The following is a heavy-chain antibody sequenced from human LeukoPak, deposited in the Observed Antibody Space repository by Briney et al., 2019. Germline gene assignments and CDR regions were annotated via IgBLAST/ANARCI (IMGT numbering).Heavy chain of an antibody. Sequence: GKSLKISCKGSGYSFSSYYIAWVRQMPGKGLEWMGIIYPGDSETRYSPSFQGQVTISADRSISTAYLHWSSLKASDTAMYYCARGGDYPNNWFDPWGQGTLVTVSS. J-gene: IGHJ5*02. CDR1: GYSFSSYY. CDR3: ARGGDYPNNWFDP. V-gene: IGHV5-51*01. CDR2: IYPGDSET. D-gene: IGHD4-17*01.